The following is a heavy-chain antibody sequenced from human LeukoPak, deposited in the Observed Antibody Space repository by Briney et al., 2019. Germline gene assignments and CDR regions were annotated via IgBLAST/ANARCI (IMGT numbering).Heavy chain of an antibody. CDR2: IYHSGST. J-gene: IGHJ6*03. V-gene: IGHV4-38-2*01. CDR1: GYSISSGYY. CDR3: ARYSSNWGGHYMDV. D-gene: IGHD7-27*01. Sequence: SETLSLTCAVSGYSISSGYYWGWIRQPPGKGLEWIGSIYHSGSTYYNPSLKSRVTISVDTSKNQFSLKLSSVTAADTAVYYCARYSSNWGGHYMDVCGKGTTVTVSS.